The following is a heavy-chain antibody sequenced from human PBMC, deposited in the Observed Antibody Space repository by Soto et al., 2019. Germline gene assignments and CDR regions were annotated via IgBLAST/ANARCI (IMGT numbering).Heavy chain of an antibody. CDR3: ARGVDDYIWGSYRYGY. Sequence: QVQLQESGPGLVKPSETLSLTCTVSGGSISSYYWSWIRQPPGKGLEWIGYIYYSGSTNYNPSLKSRVTISVDTSKNQFSLKLSSVTAADTAVDYCARGVDDYIWGSYRYGYWGQGTLVTVSS. J-gene: IGHJ4*02. CDR2: IYYSGST. V-gene: IGHV4-59*01. CDR1: GGSISSYY. D-gene: IGHD3-16*02.